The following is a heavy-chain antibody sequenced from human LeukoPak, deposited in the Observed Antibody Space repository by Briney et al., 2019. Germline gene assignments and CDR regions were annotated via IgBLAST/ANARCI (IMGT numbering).Heavy chain of an antibody. D-gene: IGHD3-10*01. Sequence: PGGSLRLSCAASGFTFSSYAMSWVRQAPGKGLEWVSAISGSGGSTYYADSVKGRFTISRDNSRNTLYLQMNSLRAEDTAVYYCAKSTGEVQGVSDYYYGMDVWGQGTTVTVSS. CDR3: AKSTGEVQGVSDYYYGMDV. CDR2: ISGSGGST. V-gene: IGHV3-23*01. CDR1: GFTFSSYA. J-gene: IGHJ6*02.